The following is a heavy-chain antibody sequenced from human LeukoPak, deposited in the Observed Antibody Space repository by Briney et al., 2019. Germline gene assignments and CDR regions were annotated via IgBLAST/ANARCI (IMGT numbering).Heavy chain of an antibody. V-gene: IGHV4-34*01. Sequence: PSETLSLTCAVYGGSFSGYYWSWIRQPPGKGLEWLGEINHSGSTNYNPSLKSRLTISVDTSKKQFSLKLSSVTAADTAVYYCARDPRYCSSTSCPKWGQGTLVTVSS. CDR1: GGSFSGYY. CDR2: INHSGST. CDR3: ARDPRYCSSTSCPK. D-gene: IGHD2-2*01. J-gene: IGHJ4*02.